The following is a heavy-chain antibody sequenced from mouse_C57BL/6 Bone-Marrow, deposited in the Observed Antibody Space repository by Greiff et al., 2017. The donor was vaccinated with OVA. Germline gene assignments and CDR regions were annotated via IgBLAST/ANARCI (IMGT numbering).Heavy chain of an antibody. CDR2: INPNNGGT. D-gene: IGHD3-3*01. V-gene: IGHV1-22*01. Sequence: VQLKQSGPELVKPGASVKMSCKASGCTFTDYNMHWVKQSHGKSLEWIGYINPNNGGTSYNQKFKGKATLTVNKSSSTAYMELRSLTSEDSAVYYCARSRGTYWYFDVWGTGTTVTVSS. CDR1: GCTFTDYN. CDR3: ARSRGTYWYFDV. J-gene: IGHJ1*03.